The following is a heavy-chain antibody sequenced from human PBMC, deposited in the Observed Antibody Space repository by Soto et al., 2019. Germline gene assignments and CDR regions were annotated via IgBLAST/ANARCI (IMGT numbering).Heavy chain of an antibody. CDR1: GGSIINYY. V-gene: IGHV4-4*07. CDR2: IYSSGST. D-gene: IGHD6-13*01. CDR3: ARQTTYSSSWFDC. J-gene: IGHJ5*01. Sequence: SETLSLTCTVSGGSIINYYWTWIRQPAGKGLEWVGRIYSSGSTSYNPSLKSRLTMSVDTSKNQFSLKLTSVTAADTALYYCARQTTYSSSWFDCWGHGTLVTVSS.